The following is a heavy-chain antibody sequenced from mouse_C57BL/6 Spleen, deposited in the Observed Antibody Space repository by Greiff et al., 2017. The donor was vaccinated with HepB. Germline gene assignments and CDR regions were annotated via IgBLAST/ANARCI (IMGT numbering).Heavy chain of an antibody. Sequence: QVQLQQSGTELVKPGASVKLSCKASGYTFTSYWMHWVKQRPGQGLEWIGNINPSNGGTNYNEKFKSKATLTVDKSSSTAYMQLSSLTSEDSAVYYCARERFNWYYFDYWGQGTTLTVSS. CDR3: ARERFNWYYFDY. V-gene: IGHV1-53*01. CDR1: GYTFTSYW. J-gene: IGHJ2*01. D-gene: IGHD4-1*01. CDR2: INPSNGGT.